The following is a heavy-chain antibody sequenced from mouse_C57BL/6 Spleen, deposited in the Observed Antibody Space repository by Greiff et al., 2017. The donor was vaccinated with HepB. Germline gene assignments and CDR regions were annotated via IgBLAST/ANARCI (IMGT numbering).Heavy chain of an antibody. V-gene: IGHV1-39*01. CDR1: GYSFTDYN. J-gene: IGHJ4*01. D-gene: IGHD1-1*01. CDR2: INPNYGTT. CDR3: ARNSNYYGTSYKGYAMDY. Sequence: EVQLQQPGAELVKPGASVKISCKASGYSFTDYNMNWVKQSNGKSLEWIGVINPNYGTTTYNQKFKGKATLTVDQSSSTAYMQLNSLTSEDSAVYYCARNSNYYGTSYKGYAMDYWGQGTSVTVSS.